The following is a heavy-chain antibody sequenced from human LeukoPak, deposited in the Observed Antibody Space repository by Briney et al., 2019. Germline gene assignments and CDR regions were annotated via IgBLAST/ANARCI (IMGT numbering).Heavy chain of an antibody. CDR3: ARGPYGDYPAVRDYYFDY. CDR2: IYYSGST. V-gene: IGHV4-30-4*01. Sequence: SQTLSLTCTVPGGSISSGDYYWSWIRQPPGKGLEWIGYIYYSGSTYYNPSLKSRVTISVDTSKNQFSLKLSSVTAADTAVYYCARGPYGDYPAVRDYYFDYWGQGTLVTVSS. J-gene: IGHJ4*02. CDR1: GGSISSGDYY. D-gene: IGHD4-17*01.